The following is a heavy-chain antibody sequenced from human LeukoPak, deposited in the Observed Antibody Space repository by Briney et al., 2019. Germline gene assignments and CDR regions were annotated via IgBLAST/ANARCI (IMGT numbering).Heavy chain of an antibody. J-gene: IGHJ4*02. CDR2: MNPNSGNT. Sequence: ASVKVSCNASGGTFSSFAFNWVRQATGQGLEWMGWMNPNSGNTGYAQKFQGRVTMTRNTSISTAYMELSSLRSEDTAVYYCARGKQWLVYDYWGQGTLVTVSP. CDR1: GGTFSSFA. V-gene: IGHV1-8*02. CDR3: ARGKQWLVYDY. D-gene: IGHD6-19*01.